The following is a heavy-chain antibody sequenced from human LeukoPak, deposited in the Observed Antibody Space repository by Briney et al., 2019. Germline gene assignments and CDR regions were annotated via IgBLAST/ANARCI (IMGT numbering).Heavy chain of an antibody. J-gene: IGHJ4*02. V-gene: IGHV1-69*04. D-gene: IGHD1-26*01. CDR1: GGTFSSYA. CDR3: ARDVRIVGATTGFDY. CDR2: IIPILGIA. Sequence: SAKVSCKASGGTFSSYAISWVRQAPGQGLEWMGRIIPILGIANYAQKFQGRVTITADKSTSTAYMELSSLRSEDTAVYYCARDVRIVGATTGFDYWGQGTLVTVSS.